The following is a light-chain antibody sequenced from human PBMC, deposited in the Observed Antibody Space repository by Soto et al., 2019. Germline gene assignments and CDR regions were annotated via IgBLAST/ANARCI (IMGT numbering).Light chain of an antibody. CDR1: QDISNY. V-gene: IGKV1-39*01. Sequence: IQLTQSPSSLSASVGDRVTITCHSSQDISNYLNWYQQKPGKAPKLLIYAASSLQSGVPSRFSGSGSGTDFTLTISSLQPEDFATYYCQQSYSTPPWTFGQGTKVDIK. J-gene: IGKJ1*01. CDR3: QQSYSTPPWT. CDR2: AAS.